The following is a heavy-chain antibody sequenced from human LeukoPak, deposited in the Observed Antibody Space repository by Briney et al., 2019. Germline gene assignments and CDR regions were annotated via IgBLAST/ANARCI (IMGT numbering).Heavy chain of an antibody. D-gene: IGHD6-19*01. V-gene: IGHV1-46*01. CDR1: GYTFTSYY. Sequence: VASVKVSCKASGYTFTSYYMHWVRQAPGQGLEWMGIIDPSGGSTSYAQKFQGRVTMTRDTSTSTVYMELSSLRSEDTAVYYCARAAFGSSGWYLIGYWGQGTLVTVSS. CDR2: IDPSGGST. J-gene: IGHJ4*02. CDR3: ARAAFGSSGWYLIGY.